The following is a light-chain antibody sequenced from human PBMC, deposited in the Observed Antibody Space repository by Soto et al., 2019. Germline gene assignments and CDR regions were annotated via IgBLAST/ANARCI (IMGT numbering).Light chain of an antibody. CDR1: QSVSSSY. CDR3: QQHSHWPPWT. V-gene: IGKV3D-20*02. Sequence: EIVLTQSPGTLSLSPGERATLSCRASQSVSSSYLDWYQQKPGQAPRLLIYGASNRATGIPARFSGSGSGTDFTLTISSLEPEDFAVYYCQQHSHWPPWTFGQGTKVDIK. J-gene: IGKJ1*01. CDR2: GAS.